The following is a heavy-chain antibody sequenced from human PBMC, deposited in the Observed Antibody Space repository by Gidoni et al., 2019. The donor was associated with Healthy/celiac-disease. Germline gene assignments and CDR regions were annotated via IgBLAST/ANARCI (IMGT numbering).Heavy chain of an antibody. CDR3: ARARPKYYYGMDV. Sequence: QVQLQQWGAGLLKPSETLSLTCAVYGGSFSGYYWSWIRQPPGKGLEWIGEINHSGSTNYNPSLKSRVTISVDTSKNQFSLKLSSVTAADTAVYYCARARPKYYYGMDVWGQGTTVTVSS. CDR2: INHSGST. D-gene: IGHD6-6*01. CDR1: GGSFSGYY. J-gene: IGHJ6*02. V-gene: IGHV4-34*01.